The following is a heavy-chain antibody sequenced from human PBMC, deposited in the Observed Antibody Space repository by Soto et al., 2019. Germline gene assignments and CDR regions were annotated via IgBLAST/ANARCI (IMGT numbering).Heavy chain of an antibody. CDR1: GYSFTSYW. V-gene: IGHV5-51*01. CDR2: IYPGDSDT. CDR3: ARPADIVVVPAALDY. J-gene: IGHJ4*02. D-gene: IGHD2-2*01. Sequence: GESLKISCKGSGYSFTSYWIGWVRQMPGKGLEWMGIIYPGDSDTRYSPSFQGQVTISADKSISTAYLQWSSLKASGTAMYYCARPADIVVVPAALDYWGQGTLVTVSS.